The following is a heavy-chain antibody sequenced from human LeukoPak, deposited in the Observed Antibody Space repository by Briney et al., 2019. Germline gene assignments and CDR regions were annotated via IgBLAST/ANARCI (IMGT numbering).Heavy chain of an antibody. Sequence: GGSLRLSCAASGFTFSSYAMHWVRQAPGKGLEWVAFISYDGSNKYYADSVKGRFTISRDNSKNTLYLQMNSLRAEDTAVYYCARDSSPYDTTYAFDIWGQGTMVTVSS. CDR3: ARDSSPYDTTYAFDI. CDR1: GFTFSSYA. V-gene: IGHV3-30-3*01. CDR2: ISYDGSNK. D-gene: IGHD3-22*01. J-gene: IGHJ3*02.